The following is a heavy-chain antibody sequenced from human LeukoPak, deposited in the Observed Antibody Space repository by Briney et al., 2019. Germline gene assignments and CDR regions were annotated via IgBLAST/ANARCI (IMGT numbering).Heavy chain of an antibody. CDR1: GGTFSTSA. D-gene: IGHD6-19*01. Sequence: ASVKVSCKASGGTFSTSAINWVRQAPGQGLEWMGRIVPIFGVAHYSQTFLGGITITADKSTNTAYMEMSSLRSEDSAVYYCAIPGGQWLEAPYDYWGQGTLVTVSS. CDR2: IVPIFGVA. V-gene: IGHV1-69*04. J-gene: IGHJ4*02. CDR3: AIPGGQWLEAPYDY.